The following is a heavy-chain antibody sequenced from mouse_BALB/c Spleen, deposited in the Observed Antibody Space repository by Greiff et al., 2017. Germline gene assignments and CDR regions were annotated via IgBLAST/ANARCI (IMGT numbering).Heavy chain of an antibody. CDR1: GFTFSSYA. V-gene: IGHV5-6-5*01. D-gene: IGHD2-2*01. Sequence: EVHLVESGGGLVKPGGSLKLSCAASGFTFSSYAMSWVRQTPEKRLEWVASISSGGSTYYPDSVKGRFTISRDNARNILYLQMSSLRSEDTAMYYCARDYGYDWYFDVWGAGTTVTVSS. J-gene: IGHJ1*01. CDR2: ISSGGST. CDR3: ARDYGYDWYFDV.